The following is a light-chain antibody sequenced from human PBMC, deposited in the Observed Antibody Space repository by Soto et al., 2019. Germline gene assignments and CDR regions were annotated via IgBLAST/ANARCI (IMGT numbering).Light chain of an antibody. CDR2: GAS. J-gene: IGKJ1*01. V-gene: IGKV3-20*01. CDR3: QQYGSSPTT. CDR1: QSVSSSY. Sequence: EIVLTQSPGTLSLSAGERATLSCRASQSVSSSYLAWYQQKPGQAPRRLIYGASSRATGIPDRFSGSGSGTDFTLTISRLEPEDFAVYYCQQYGSSPTTFGQGTKVEIK.